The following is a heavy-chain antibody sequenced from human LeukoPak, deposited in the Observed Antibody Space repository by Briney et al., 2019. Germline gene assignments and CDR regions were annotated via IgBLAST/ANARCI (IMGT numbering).Heavy chain of an antibody. V-gene: IGHV5-51*01. Sequence: PGESLKISCKGSGYSFTSYWIGWVRQMPGKGLEWMGIIYPGDSDTRYSPSFQGQVTISADKSISTAYLQWSSLKASDTAMYYCARRSLTNCGCDCSSAFDIWGQGTMVTVSS. CDR3: ARRSLTNCGCDCSSAFDI. CDR1: GYSFTSYW. J-gene: IGHJ3*02. D-gene: IGHD2-21*02. CDR2: IYPGDSDT.